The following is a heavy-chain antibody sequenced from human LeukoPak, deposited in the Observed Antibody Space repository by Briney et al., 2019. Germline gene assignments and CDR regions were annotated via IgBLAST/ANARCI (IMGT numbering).Heavy chain of an antibody. CDR2: ISSSSSYI. Sequence: GGSLRLSCAASGFTFSSYSMNWVRQAPGKGLEWVSSISSSSSYIYYADSVKGRFTISRDNAKNSLYLQMNSLRAEDTAVYYCAKEVSIAAAVGPIDYWGQGTLVTVSS. D-gene: IGHD6-13*01. CDR1: GFTFSSYS. J-gene: IGHJ4*02. CDR3: AKEVSIAAAVGPIDY. V-gene: IGHV3-21*01.